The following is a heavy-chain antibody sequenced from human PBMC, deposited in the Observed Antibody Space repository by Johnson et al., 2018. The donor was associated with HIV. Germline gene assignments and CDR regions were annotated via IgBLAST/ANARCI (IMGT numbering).Heavy chain of an antibody. V-gene: IGHV3-13*01. J-gene: IGHJ3*02. D-gene: IGHD1-20*01. CDR1: GFTFSSYG. CDR2: IGPTGDT. Sequence: MQLVESGGGVVQPGGSLRLSCAASGFTFSSYGMHWVRQAPGKGLEWVSAIGPTGDTYYPGSVKGRFTVSRDNSKTSLYLQMNSLRAEDTALYYCARDRTITGNDPFDIWGQGTMVTVSS. CDR3: ARDRTITGNDPFDI.